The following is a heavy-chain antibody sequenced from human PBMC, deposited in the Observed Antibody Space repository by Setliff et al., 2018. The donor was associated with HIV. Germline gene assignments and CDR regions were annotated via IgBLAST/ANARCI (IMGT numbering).Heavy chain of an antibody. Sequence: GGSLRLSCAASGFTFSSYGMHWVRQAPGKGLEWVAFIRYDGSNKYYADSVKGRFTISRDNSKNTLYLQMNSLRAEDTATYYCARDGLEGDMASRQRTYAFGYWGQGTLVTVSS. CDR1: GFTFSSYG. CDR3: ARDGLEGDMASRQRTYAFGY. D-gene: IGHD2-15*01. J-gene: IGHJ4*02. CDR2: IRYDGSNK. V-gene: IGHV3-30*02.